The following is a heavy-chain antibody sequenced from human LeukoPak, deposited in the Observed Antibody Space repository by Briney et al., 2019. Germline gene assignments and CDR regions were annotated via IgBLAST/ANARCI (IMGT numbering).Heavy chain of an antibody. Sequence: GASVKVSCKASGYTFTSYGISWVRQAPGQGLEWMGWISAYNGNTNYAQKLQGRVTMTTDTSTSTAYMELRGLRSESTAVYYCARDNRFTMVRGVINPLPFDDWGQGTLVSVSS. CDR3: ARDNRFTMVRGVINPLPFDD. D-gene: IGHD3-10*01. J-gene: IGHJ4*02. CDR2: ISAYNGNT. V-gene: IGHV1-18*01. CDR1: GYTFTSYG.